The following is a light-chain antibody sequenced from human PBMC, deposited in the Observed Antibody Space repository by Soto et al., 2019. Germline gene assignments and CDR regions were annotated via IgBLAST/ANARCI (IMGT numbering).Light chain of an antibody. CDR2: GNN. CDR1: SSNIGAGYD. Sequence: QSVLTQPPSVSGAPGQRVTISCTGSSSNIGAGYDVHWYQQLPGKAPKLLIYGNNNRPSGVPDRFSGSKSGTSASLAITGLRADHEADYYSPSYASSLSANFVFGTGTKVTV. J-gene: IGLJ1*01. V-gene: IGLV1-40*01. CDR3: PSYASSLSANFV.